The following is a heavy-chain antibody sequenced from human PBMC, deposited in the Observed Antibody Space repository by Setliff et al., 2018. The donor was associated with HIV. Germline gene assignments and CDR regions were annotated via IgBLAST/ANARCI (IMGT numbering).Heavy chain of an antibody. D-gene: IGHD3-22*01. Sequence: SGPTLVNPTETLTLTCTVSGFSLSNGKMGVSWIRQPPGKALEWLAHIFSNTEISYSTSLKSRLTITKDTSKNQVVLTMTNMDPLETGTYFCAHRLATMIEGDAFDVWGQGTMVTVSS. V-gene: IGHV2-26*01. CDR2: IFSNTEI. CDR3: AHRLATMIEGDAFDV. J-gene: IGHJ3*01. CDR1: GFSLSNGKMG.